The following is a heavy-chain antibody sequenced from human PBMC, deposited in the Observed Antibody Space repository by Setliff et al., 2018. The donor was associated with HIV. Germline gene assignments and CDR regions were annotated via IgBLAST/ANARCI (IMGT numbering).Heavy chain of an antibody. V-gene: IGHV4-39*07. J-gene: IGHJ4*02. Sequence: PSETLSLTCSVSGASISSISYYWGWIRQPPGKGLEWIGSIFYSGSTNNNPSLKSRVTMSVDTSKNQFSLKLSSVTAADTAVYYCARSLIVPAALGDYFDYWGQGTLVTVSS. D-gene: IGHD2-2*01. CDR3: ARSLIVPAALGDYFDY. CDR1: GASISSISYY. CDR2: IFYSGST.